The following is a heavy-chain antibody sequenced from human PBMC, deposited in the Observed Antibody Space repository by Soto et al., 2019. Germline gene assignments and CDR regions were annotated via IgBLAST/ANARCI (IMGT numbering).Heavy chain of an antibody. D-gene: IGHD2-21*02. CDR2: ISAYNGNT. V-gene: IGHV1-18*01. J-gene: IGHJ4*02. CDR3: ARDVSRIVVVTAIGPYYFDY. Sequence: QVQLVQSGAEVKKPGASVKVSCKASGYTFTSYGISWVRQAPGQGLEWMGWISAYNGNTNYAQKLQGRVTMTTDTSTSTAYMEPRSLRSDDTAVYYCARDVSRIVVVTAIGPYYFDYWGQGTLVTVSS. CDR1: GYTFTSYG.